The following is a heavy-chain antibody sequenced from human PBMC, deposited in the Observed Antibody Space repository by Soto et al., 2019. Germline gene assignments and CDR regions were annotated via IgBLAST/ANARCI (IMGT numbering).Heavy chain of an antibody. J-gene: IGHJ6*02. CDR3: ARDPLGIAAADTTGMDV. CDR1: GYTFTGYY. CDR2: INPNSGDT. Sequence: ASVKVSCKASGYTFTGYYMHWVRQAPGQGLEWMGWINPNSGDTNYAQKFQGWVTMTRDTSISTAYMELSRLRSDDTAVYYCARDPLGIAAADTTGMDVWGQGTTVTVSS. D-gene: IGHD6-13*01. V-gene: IGHV1-2*04.